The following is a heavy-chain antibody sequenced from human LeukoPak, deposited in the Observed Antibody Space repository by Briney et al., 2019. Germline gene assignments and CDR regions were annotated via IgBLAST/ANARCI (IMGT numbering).Heavy chain of an antibody. D-gene: IGHD2-15*01. CDR1: GGSINNDY. J-gene: IGHJ3*02. CDR2: IYTRGST. Sequence: SETLSLTCTVSGGSINNDYWSWIRQPAGKGLEWIGRIYTRGSTNYNPSLKSRVTMSVDTSKNQFSLKLSSVTAADTAVYYCARGRYCSADICSGGDAFDIWGQGTMVSVSS. V-gene: IGHV4-4*07. CDR3: ARGRYCSADICSGGDAFDI.